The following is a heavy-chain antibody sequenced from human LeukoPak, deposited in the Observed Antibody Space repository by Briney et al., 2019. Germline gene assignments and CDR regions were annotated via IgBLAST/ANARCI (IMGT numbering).Heavy chain of an antibody. CDR3: ARGPYSYDSSGAFDI. D-gene: IGHD3-22*01. V-gene: IGHV4-61*02. J-gene: IGHJ3*02. Sequence: SETLSLTCTVSGDSISSGDYYWRWIRQPAGTGLEWIVRISSSGSTNYNPSLKSRVTISLDTSKNQFSLKLSSVTAADTAVYFCARGPYSYDSSGAFDIWGQGTMVTVSS. CDR2: ISSSGST. CDR1: GDSISSGDYY.